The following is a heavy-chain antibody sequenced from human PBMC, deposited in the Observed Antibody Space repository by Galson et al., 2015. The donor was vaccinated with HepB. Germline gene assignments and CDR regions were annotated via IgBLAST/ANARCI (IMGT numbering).Heavy chain of an antibody. V-gene: IGHV1-69*04. D-gene: IGHD2-2*01. CDR3: ARDNNYCSSTSCSNGGMDY. Sequence: SVKVSCKASGYTFTSYAISWVRQAPGQGLEWMGRIIPILGIANYAQKFQGRVTITADKSTSTAYMELSSLRSEDTAVYYCARDNNYCSSTSCSNGGMDYWGQGTLVTVSS. CDR1: GYTFTSYA. J-gene: IGHJ4*02. CDR2: IIPILGIA.